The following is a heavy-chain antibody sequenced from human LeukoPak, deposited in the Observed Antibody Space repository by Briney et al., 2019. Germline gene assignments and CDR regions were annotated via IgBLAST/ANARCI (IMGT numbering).Heavy chain of an antibody. CDR2: IKQDGSEK. Sequence: GGSLRLSCAASGFTFSSYWMSWVRQAPGKGLEWVANIKQDGSEKYYVDSVKGRFTISRDNAKNSLYLQMNSLRAEDTAVYYCASAYCGGDWYSFQHWGQGTLVTVSS. CDR1: GFTFSSYW. J-gene: IGHJ1*01. CDR3: ASAYCGGDWYSFQH. D-gene: IGHD2-21*02. V-gene: IGHV3-7*01.